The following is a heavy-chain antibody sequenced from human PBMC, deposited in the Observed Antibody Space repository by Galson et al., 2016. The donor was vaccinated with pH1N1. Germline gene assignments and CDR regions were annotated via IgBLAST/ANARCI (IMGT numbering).Heavy chain of an antibody. D-gene: IGHD2-2*01. CDR1: GYTFTTYQ. J-gene: IGHJ4*02. CDR3: ARADSGDSTSDFDY. V-gene: IGHV1-46*01. CDR2: INPSGGST. Sequence: SVKVSCKASGYTFTTYQMHWVRQAPGQGLEWMGRINPSGGSTRYAQKFQGRVTMTRDTSTSPAYMELSRLRSEDTALYYCARADSGDSTSDFDYWGQGTLVTVSS.